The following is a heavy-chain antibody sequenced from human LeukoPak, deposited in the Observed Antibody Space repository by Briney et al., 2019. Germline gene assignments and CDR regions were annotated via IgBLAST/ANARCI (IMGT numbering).Heavy chain of an antibody. CDR2: IGIDSGNT. Sequence: GGSLRLSCAASGFPFIEYSMNWVRQVPGKGLEWISYIGIDSGNTKYADSVRGRFTISADKAKNSLYLQMNSLRVEDTAVYYCARDHNYAFDNWGQGTLVSVAS. D-gene: IGHD1-1*01. CDR1: GFPFIEYS. CDR3: ARDHNYAFDN. J-gene: IGHJ4*02. V-gene: IGHV3-48*01.